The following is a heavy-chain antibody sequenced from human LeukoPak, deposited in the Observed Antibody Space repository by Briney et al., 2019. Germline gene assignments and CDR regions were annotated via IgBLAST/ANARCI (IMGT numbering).Heavy chain of an antibody. J-gene: IGHJ5*02. Sequence: ASVKVSCKASGYTFTSYGISWVRQAPGQGLEWMGWISAYNGNTNYAQKLQGRVTMTTDTSTSTAYMELRSLRSDDTAVYYCARDIAVAGHGGWFDPWGQGTLVTVSS. CDR1: GYTFTSYG. V-gene: IGHV1-18*01. D-gene: IGHD6-19*01. CDR2: ISAYNGNT. CDR3: ARDIAVAGHGGWFDP.